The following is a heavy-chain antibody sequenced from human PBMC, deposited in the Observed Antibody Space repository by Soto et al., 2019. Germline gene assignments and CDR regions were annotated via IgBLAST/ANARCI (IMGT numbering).Heavy chain of an antibody. V-gene: IGHV4-31*03. D-gene: IGHD2-21*02. CDR3: ARGRGGDERGYWFDP. Sequence: QVQLQESGPGLVKPSQTLSLTCTVSGGSISSGGSYWSWIRQHPGKGLDWMGYIYHSGSTYYNPSLKXRXTXXVDTANNQFSLKLSSVTAADTAVYYCARGRGGDERGYWFDPWGQGTLVTVSS. CDR1: GGSISSGGSY. J-gene: IGHJ5*02. CDR2: IYHSGST.